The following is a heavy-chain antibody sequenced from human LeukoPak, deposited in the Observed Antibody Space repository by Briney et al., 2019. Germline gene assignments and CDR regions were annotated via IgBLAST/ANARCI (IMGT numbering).Heavy chain of an antibody. CDR2: IWYDGSNK. CDR1: GFTFSSYG. J-gene: IGHJ4*02. Sequence: GGSLRLSCAASGFTFSSYGMHWVRRAPGKGLEWVAVIWYDGSNKYYADSVKGRFTISRDNSKNTLYLQMNSLRAEDTAVYYCARDDVDTATYFDYWGQGTLVTVSS. D-gene: IGHD5-18*01. V-gene: IGHV3-33*01. CDR3: ARDDVDTATYFDY.